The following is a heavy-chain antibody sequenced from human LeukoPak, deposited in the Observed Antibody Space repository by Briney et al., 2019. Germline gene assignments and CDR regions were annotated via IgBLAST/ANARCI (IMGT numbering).Heavy chain of an antibody. CDR3: ARDYPDGGGGRY. D-gene: IGHD3-16*01. Sequence: PGGSLRLSCGASGFSLSDYGMRWVRQAPGKGLEWVAFIRYDGSSKYYADSVKGRFTISRDNSKNTLYLQMNSLRVEDTAVYYCARDYPDGGGGRYWGQGTLVTVSS. CDR2: IRYDGSSK. V-gene: IGHV3-30*02. J-gene: IGHJ4*02. CDR1: GFSLSDYG.